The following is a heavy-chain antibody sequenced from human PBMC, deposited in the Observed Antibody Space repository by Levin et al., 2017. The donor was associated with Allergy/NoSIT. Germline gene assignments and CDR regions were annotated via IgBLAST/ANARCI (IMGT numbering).Heavy chain of an antibody. CDR1: GFTFSDYY. J-gene: IGHJ4*02. V-gene: IGHV3-11*01. CDR2: ISSSGSST. D-gene: IGHD1-26*01. Sequence: GGSLRLSCATSGFTFSDYYMSWIRQAPGKGLEWVSYISSSGSSTYYAHSVKGRFTVSRDNAKNSLYLQMNSLRAEDTAVYYCARPGKSASYNFYWGQGTLVTVSS. CDR3: ARPGKSASYNFY.